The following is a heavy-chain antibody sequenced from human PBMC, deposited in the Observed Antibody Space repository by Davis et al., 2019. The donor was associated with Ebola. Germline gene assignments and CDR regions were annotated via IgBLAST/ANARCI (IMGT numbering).Heavy chain of an antibody. D-gene: IGHD2-2*01. Sequence: GSLRLSCAVSGYSIRSGYYWGWIRQPPGKGLEWIGSMHHSGSSYYNPSLKSRVTMSVDTSKNQFSLKLSSATAADTAVYHCARAGALLPAANNWFDPWGQGTLVTVSS. V-gene: IGHV4-38-2*01. CDR3: ARAGALLPAANNWFDP. CDR1: GYSIRSGYY. CDR2: MHHSGSS. J-gene: IGHJ5*02.